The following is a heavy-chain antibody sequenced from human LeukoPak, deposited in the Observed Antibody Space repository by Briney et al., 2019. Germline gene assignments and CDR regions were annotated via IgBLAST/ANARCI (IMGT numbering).Heavy chain of an antibody. V-gene: IGHV3-53*01. D-gene: IGHD6-13*01. Sequence: GGSLRLSCAASGFTVSSNYMSWVRQAPGKGLEWVSVIYSGGSTYYADSVKGRFTISRDNSKSTLYIQMNSLRAEDTAVYYCARVEGGIAAAYLYWGQGTLVTVSS. CDR2: IYSGGST. CDR3: ARVEGGIAAAYLY. CDR1: GFTVSSNY. J-gene: IGHJ4*02.